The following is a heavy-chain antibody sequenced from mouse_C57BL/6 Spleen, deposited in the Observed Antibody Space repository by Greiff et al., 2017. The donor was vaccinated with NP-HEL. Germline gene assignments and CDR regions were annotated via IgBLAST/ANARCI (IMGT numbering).Heavy chain of an antibody. CDR2: IYPGDGDT. D-gene: IGHD1-1*01. J-gene: IGHJ1*03. V-gene: IGHV1-82*01. CDR3: ASYGSTWYFDV. CDR1: GYAFSSSW. Sequence: VQLQQSGPELVKPGALVKISCKASGYAFSSSWMNWVKQRPGKGLEWIGRIYPGDGDTNYNGKFKGKATLTADKSSSTAYMQLSSLTSEDSAVYFCASYGSTWYFDVWGTGTTVTVSS.